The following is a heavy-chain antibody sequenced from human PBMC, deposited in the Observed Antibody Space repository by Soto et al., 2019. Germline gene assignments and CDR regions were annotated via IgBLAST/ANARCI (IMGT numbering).Heavy chain of an antibody. CDR3: ARAGSTWRYFFDY. V-gene: IGHV4-59*01. J-gene: IGHJ4*02. Sequence: SRVTISVDTSKNQFSLKVKSVTAADTAIYYCARAGSTWRYFFDYWGQGSLDTVSS. D-gene: IGHD6-13*01.